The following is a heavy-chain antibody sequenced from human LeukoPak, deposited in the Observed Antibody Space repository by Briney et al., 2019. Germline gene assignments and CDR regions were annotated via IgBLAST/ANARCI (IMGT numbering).Heavy chain of an antibody. CDR3: ARDRYSGYDYYYYGMDV. CDR1: GFTFSSYS. CDR2: ISSSSSYI. D-gene: IGHD5-12*01. J-gene: IGHJ6*02. Sequence: GGSLRLSCAASGFTFSSYSMNWVRQAPGKGLEWVSSISSSSSYIYYADSEKGRFTISRDNAKNSLYLQMNSLRAEDTAVYYCARDRYSGYDYYYYGMDVWGQGTTVTVSS. V-gene: IGHV3-21*01.